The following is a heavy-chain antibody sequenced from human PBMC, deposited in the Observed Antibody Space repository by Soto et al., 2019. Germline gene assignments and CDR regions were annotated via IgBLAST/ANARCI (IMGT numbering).Heavy chain of an antibody. Sequence: QVQLVQSGAEVKKPGASVKVSCTTSGGSFSSYTFSWVRQVPGQGLEWMGRIVPILGITNYAQKFQGRVTLSADKSTSTVYMDMSSLRSEDTAIYYCATTMEDYNYFYYMDVWGSGTTVTVSS. CDR3: ATTMEDYNYFYYMDV. CDR2: IVPILGIT. V-gene: IGHV1-69*02. CDR1: GGSFSSYT. J-gene: IGHJ6*03. D-gene: IGHD1-1*01.